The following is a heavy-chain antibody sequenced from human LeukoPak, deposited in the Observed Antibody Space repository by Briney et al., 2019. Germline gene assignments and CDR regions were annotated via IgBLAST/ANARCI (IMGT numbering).Heavy chain of an antibody. Sequence: GESLKISCKASGYTVTTYWIGWVRQMPGKGLEWMGVIWPGDSDTRYSPSFQGQVTISADKSITTAYLQWSSLKASDSAMYYCARPRQGDWFEPWGHGTLVTVSS. CDR2: IWPGDSDT. CDR1: GYTVTTYW. J-gene: IGHJ5*02. CDR3: ARPRQGDWFEP. D-gene: IGHD3-16*01. V-gene: IGHV5-51*01.